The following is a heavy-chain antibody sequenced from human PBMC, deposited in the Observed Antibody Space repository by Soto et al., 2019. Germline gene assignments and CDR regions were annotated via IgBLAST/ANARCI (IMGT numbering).Heavy chain of an antibody. V-gene: IGHV3-15*07. CDR2: ILSYSDCGTI. J-gene: IGHJ4*02. Sequence: EVQLVESGGGLVKPGGSLRLSCVASGFSFRSTWMNWVRQSPGKGLEWVGRILSYSDCGTIDYAPPVKGRFTISRDDSVNTMYLQMDSLKTEDTAVYYCTTPDPDVIYNWGQGTLVTVSS. D-gene: IGHD1-1*01. CDR3: TTPDPDVIYN. CDR1: GFSFRSTW.